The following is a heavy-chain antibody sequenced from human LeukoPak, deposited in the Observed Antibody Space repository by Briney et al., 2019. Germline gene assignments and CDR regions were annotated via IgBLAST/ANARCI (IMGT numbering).Heavy chain of an antibody. CDR1: GFTFSSYS. CDR2: ISSSSSTI. J-gene: IGHJ4*02. Sequence: GGSLRLSCAASGFTFSSYSMNWVRQAPGKGLEWVSYISSSSSTIYYADSVKGRFTISRDNAKNSLYLQMNSLRAEDTAVYYCARDSPSTPFYREYYYDSSGPPQRGDYWGQGTLVTVSS. V-gene: IGHV3-48*01. CDR3: ARDSPSTPFYREYYYDSSGPPQRGDY. D-gene: IGHD3-22*01.